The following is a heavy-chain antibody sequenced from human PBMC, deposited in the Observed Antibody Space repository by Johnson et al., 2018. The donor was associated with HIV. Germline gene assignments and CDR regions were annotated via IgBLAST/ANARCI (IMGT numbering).Heavy chain of an antibody. J-gene: IGHJ3*02. CDR2: IWYDGSNN. D-gene: IGHD1-26*01. Sequence: QMLLVESGGGVVQPGRSLRLSCAASGFTFSSYGMHWVRQAPGKGLEWVAVIWYDGSNNYYADSVQGRFTISRDNSKNTLYLQMNSLRAEDTAVYYCARVPPWALGATGWLDAFDIWGQGTMVTVSS. CDR1: GFTFSSYG. V-gene: IGHV3-33*01. CDR3: ARVPPWALGATGWLDAFDI.